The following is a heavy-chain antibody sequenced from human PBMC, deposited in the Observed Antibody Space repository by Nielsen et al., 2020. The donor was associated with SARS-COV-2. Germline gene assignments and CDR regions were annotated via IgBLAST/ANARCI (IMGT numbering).Heavy chain of an antibody. CDR3: ARMGYGYGPYYYGMDV. V-gene: IGHV3-48*02. J-gene: IGHJ6*02. Sequence: GESLKISCAASGFTFSSYSMNWVRQAPGKGLEWVSYISSSSSTICYADSVKGRFTISRDNAKNSLYLQMNSLRDEDTAVYYCARMGYGYGPYYYGMDVWGQGTTVTVSS. D-gene: IGHD5-18*01. CDR1: GFTFSSYS. CDR2: ISSSSSTI.